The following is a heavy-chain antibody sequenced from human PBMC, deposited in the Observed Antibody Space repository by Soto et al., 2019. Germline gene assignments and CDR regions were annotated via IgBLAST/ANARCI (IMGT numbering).Heavy chain of an antibody. CDR2: ISSSSSYT. J-gene: IGHJ4*02. V-gene: IGHV3-11*06. CDR1: GFTFSVYY. Sequence: PGGSLRLSCAASGFTFSVYYMSWIRQTPGKGLEWVSYISSSSSYTNYADSVKGRFTISRDNAKNSLYLQMNSLRAEDTAVYYCARGFLGGLDFDYWGQGTLVTVSS. CDR3: ARGFLGGLDFDY. D-gene: IGHD2-15*01.